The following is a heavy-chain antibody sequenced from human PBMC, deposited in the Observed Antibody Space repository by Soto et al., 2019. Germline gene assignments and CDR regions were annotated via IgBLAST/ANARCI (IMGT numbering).Heavy chain of an antibody. Sequence: GGSLRLSCAASGFSFSSYSMDWVRQAPGKGLEWVSSISSSSSYIYYADSVKGRFTISRDNAKNSLYLQMNSLRAEDTAVYYCARDMARSTSAFDPWGQGTLVT. CDR3: ARDMARSTSAFDP. CDR2: ISSSSSYI. CDR1: GFSFSSYS. J-gene: IGHJ5*02. V-gene: IGHV3-21*01. D-gene: IGHD1-26*01.